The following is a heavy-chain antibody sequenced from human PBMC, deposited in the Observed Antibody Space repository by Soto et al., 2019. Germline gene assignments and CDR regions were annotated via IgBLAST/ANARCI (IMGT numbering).Heavy chain of an antibody. D-gene: IGHD5-18*01. Sequence: GGSLRLSCAASGFTFSNAWISWVRQAPGKGLEWVGRIKSKTDGGTTDYAEPVKGRFTISRDDSKNTLYMQMNSLKTEETAVYYCTTRGGRYGHPWGQGTLVTVSS. CDR1: GFTFSNAW. CDR3: TTRGGRYGHP. V-gene: IGHV3-15*01. J-gene: IGHJ5*02. CDR2: IKSKTDGGTT.